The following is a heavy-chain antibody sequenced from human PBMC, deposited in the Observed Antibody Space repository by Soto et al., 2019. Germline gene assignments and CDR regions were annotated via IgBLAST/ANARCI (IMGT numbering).Heavy chain of an antibody. J-gene: IGHJ4*02. CDR2: ISYDGTNK. CDR1: GVTFSSYG. D-gene: IGHD5-18*01. Sequence: QVQLVESGGGVVQPGRSLRLSCAASGVTFSSYGMHWVRQAPGKGLELVAVISYDGTNKYYADSVKGRFTISRDDSKNTLYLQMNSLRPEDTAVYYCAKEKATRGYSFLGDYWGQGTLVTVSS. V-gene: IGHV3-30*18. CDR3: AKEKATRGYSFLGDY.